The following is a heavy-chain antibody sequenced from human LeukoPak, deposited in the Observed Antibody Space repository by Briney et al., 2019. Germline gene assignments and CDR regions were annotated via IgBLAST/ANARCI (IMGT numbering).Heavy chain of an antibody. CDR2: ISSSGSTI. Sequence: GGSLRLSCAAPGFTFSDYYMSWVRQAPGKGLEWVSYISSSGSTIYYADSVKGRFTISRDNAKNSLYLQMNSLRAEDMAVYYCGRGGRGVGGSLTFDYWGQGTLVTVSS. CDR1: GFTFSDYY. J-gene: IGHJ4*02. V-gene: IGHV3-11*04. D-gene: IGHD3-16*01. CDR3: GRGGRGVGGSLTFDY.